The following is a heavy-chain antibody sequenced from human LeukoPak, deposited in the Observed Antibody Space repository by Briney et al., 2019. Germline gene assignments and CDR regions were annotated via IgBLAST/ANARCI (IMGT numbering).Heavy chain of an antibody. CDR2: IYSGGST. Sequence: GGSLKLSCAASGFTVSSNYMSWVRQAPGKGLEWVSVIYSGGSTYYADSVKGRFTISRDNSKNTLYLQMNSLRAEDAALYFCAKDRGAFGYCSGGTCYADYWGQGTLVTVSS. V-gene: IGHV3-53*01. D-gene: IGHD2-15*01. CDR3: AKDRGAFGYCSGGTCYADY. CDR1: GFTVSSNY. J-gene: IGHJ4*02.